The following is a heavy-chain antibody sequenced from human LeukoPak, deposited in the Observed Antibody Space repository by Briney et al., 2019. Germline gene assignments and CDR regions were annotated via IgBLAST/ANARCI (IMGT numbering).Heavy chain of an antibody. D-gene: IGHD3-22*01. CDR1: GGSISSGDFN. CDR3: ARDAYFDSSPFDY. J-gene: IGHJ4*02. V-gene: IGHV4-31*03. CDR2: IYYSGST. Sequence: SQTLSLTCTVSGGSISSGDFNWSWTRQHPGKGLEWIGYIYYSGSTYYNPSLKSRITISVDTSKNQFSLKVSSVTAADTAVYYCARDAYFDSSPFDYWGQGTLVTVSS.